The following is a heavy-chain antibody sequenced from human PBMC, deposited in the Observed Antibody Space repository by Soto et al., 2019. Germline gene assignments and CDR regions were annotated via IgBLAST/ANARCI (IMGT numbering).Heavy chain of an antibody. V-gene: IGHV4-38-2*02. CDR3: ARQDREVAEGRWFDP. D-gene: IGHD3-10*01. Sequence: PSEILALACTVSGYSISRGYHWAWIRQPPGKRLEWLGSVHYSGNTYYNPSLKSRLTISVDKSKNQFSLNLSSVTAADTAAYSCARQDREVAEGRWFDPWGQGTLVTVS. CDR1: GYSISRGYH. CDR2: VHYSGNT. J-gene: IGHJ5*02.